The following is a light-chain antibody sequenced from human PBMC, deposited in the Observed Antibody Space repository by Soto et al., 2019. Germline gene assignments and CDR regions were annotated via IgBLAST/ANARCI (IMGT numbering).Light chain of an antibody. J-gene: IGKJ1*01. Sequence: EIVLTQSPGTLSLSPGERATLSCRASQSVSNNYLAWYQQKPGQAPRLLIYSVSNRATGIPDRFSASGSGTDFTLTISRLEPEDFAVYYCQQYESSPRTFGQGTKVDIK. V-gene: IGKV3-20*01. CDR1: QSVSNNY. CDR2: SVS. CDR3: QQYESSPRT.